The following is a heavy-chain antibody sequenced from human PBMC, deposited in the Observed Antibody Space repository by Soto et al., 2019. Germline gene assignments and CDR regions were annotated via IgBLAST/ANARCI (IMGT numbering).Heavy chain of an antibody. CDR2: ISYSATT. J-gene: IGHJ4*02. CDR1: GGSVSSGTYY. CDR3: SRAPFTMITVALDS. Sequence: QVQLQESGPGLVRPSETLSLTCTVSGGSVSSGTYYWSRLRQPPGKGLEWIGYISYSATTNYNPSLQSRVTISVDTSKNQFSLNLSSVTAADTALYYFSRAPFTMITVALDSWGQGTLVTVSS. D-gene: IGHD6-19*01. V-gene: IGHV4-61*01.